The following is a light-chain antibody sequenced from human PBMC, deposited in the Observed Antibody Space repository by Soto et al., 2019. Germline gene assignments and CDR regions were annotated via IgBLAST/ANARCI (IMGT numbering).Light chain of an antibody. V-gene: IGKV3-20*01. CDR3: QQYSGSPSWT. CDR2: GAY. Sequence: ELVLTKSPGTLSFSTGERATLSCMASQSVSSSYLAWYKKKPGQAPRLLIYGAYTRATAVPDRFSGSGSGTDFTLTISRLEAEDYAVYFCQQYSGSPSWTFGQGTKVDI. CDR1: QSVSSSY. J-gene: IGKJ1*01.